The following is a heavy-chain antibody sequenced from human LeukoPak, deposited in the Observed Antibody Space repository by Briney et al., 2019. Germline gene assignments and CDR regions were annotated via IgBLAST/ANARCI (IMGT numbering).Heavy chain of an antibody. CDR2: INHSGST. J-gene: IGHJ6*03. V-gene: IGHV4-34*01. CDR1: GSMYNYY. D-gene: IGHD2-2*01. CDR3: ARAPSGRYCGSTSCRYYYYYMDV. Sequence: SETLSLTCTVSGSMYNYYWSWIRQPAGKGLEWIGEINHSGSTNYSPSLKSRVTILLDTSENQFSLKLTSVTAADTAMYYCARAPSGRYCGSTSCRYYYYYMDVWGKGTTVTVSS.